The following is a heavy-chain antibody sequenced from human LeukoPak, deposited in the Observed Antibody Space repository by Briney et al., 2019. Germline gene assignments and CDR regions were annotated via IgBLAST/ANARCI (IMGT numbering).Heavy chain of an antibody. V-gene: IGHV3-64*01. Sequence: SGGSLRLSCAASGFTFSSHAMHWVRQAPGKGLEYVSAISSNGGSTYYANSVKGRFTISRDNSKNTLYLQMGSLRAEDMAVYYRARGGSYFPHWFDPWGQGTLVTVSS. CDR1: GFTFSSHA. CDR2: ISSNGGST. CDR3: ARGGSYFPHWFDP. D-gene: IGHD1-26*01. J-gene: IGHJ5*02.